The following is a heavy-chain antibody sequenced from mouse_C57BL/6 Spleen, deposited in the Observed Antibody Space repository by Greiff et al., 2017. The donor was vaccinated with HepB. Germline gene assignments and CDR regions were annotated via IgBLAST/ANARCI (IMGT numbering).Heavy chain of an antibody. CDR2: INPNNGGT. V-gene: IGHV1-26*01. Sequence: VQLQQSGPELVKPGASVKISCKASGYTFTDYYMNWVKQSHGKSLEWIGDINPNNGGTSYNQKFKGKATLTVDKYSSTAYMELRSLTSEDSAVYYCARSGLYGSRGGYWGQGTTLTVSS. D-gene: IGHD1-1*01. J-gene: IGHJ2*01. CDR3: ARSGLYGSRGGY. CDR1: GYTFTDYY.